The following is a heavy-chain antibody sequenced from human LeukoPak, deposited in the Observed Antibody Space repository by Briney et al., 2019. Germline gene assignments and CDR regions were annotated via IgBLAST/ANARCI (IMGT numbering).Heavy chain of an antibody. CDR2: INTDGSST. J-gene: IGHJ3*02. Sequence: GGSLRLSCAASGFTFSTYWMHWVRQAPGKGLVWVSRINTDGSSTNYADSVKGRFTISRDNAKNTLYLQMNSLRAEDTAVYYCAEEAYYYDGGGSQNGSAFDIWGQGTMVTVSS. CDR1: GFTFSTYW. V-gene: IGHV3-74*01. D-gene: IGHD3-22*01. CDR3: AEEAYYYDGGGSQNGSAFDI.